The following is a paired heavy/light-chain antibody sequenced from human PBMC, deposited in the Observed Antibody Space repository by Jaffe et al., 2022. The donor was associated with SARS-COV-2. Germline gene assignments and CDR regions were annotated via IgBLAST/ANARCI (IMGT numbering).Heavy chain of an antibody. Sequence: QVQLVQSGSELKKPGASVKVSCKASGYTFTSYAMNWVRQAPGQGLEWMGWINTNTGNPTYAQGFTGRFVFSLDSSVSTAYLQISSLKAEDTAIYYCARDWDSGSHIGGYYYYYMDVWGKGTTVTVSS. CDR3: ARDWDSGSHIGGYYYYYMDV. CDR2: INTNTGNP. CDR1: GYTFTSYA. D-gene: IGHD1-26*01. V-gene: IGHV7-4-1*02. J-gene: IGHJ6*03.
Light chain of an antibody. J-gene: IGKJ3*01. Sequence: EIVMTQTPLSLSVTPGQPASISCKSSQSPLHGDGKTYLYWYLQKPGQPPQLLIYEVSNRFSGVPDRFSGSGSGTDFTLKISRVEAEDVGVYYCLQSTELPGVTFGPGTKVDIK. V-gene: IGKV2D-29*01. CDR3: LQSTELPGVT. CDR2: EVS. CDR1: QSPLHGDGKTY.